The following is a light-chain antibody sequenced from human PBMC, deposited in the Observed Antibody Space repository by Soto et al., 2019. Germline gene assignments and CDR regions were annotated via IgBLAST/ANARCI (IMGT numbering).Light chain of an antibody. V-gene: IGKV3-20*01. CDR1: QSVTRSS. Sequence: EIVLTQSPGTLSLSPGERATLSCRASQSVTRSSLAWYQQKPGQAPRLLIYGASSRATGIPDRFSGSGSGTHFTLDVSRLESEDFAMYYCHQYGSSPWTFGQGTKVEIK. CDR2: GAS. J-gene: IGKJ1*01. CDR3: HQYGSSPWT.